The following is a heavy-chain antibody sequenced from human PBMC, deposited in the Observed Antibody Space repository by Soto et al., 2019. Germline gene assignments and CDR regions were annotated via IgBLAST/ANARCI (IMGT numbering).Heavy chain of an antibody. Sequence: ASVKVSCKASGYTFTSYGISWVRQAPGQGLEWMGWISAYNGNTNYAQKLQGRVTMTTDTSTSTAYMELRSLRSDDTAVYYCARDQIATVTTYYYYYCMDVWGQGTTVTVSS. J-gene: IGHJ6*02. CDR1: GYTFTSYG. D-gene: IGHD4-4*01. CDR2: ISAYNGNT. CDR3: ARDQIATVTTYYYYYCMDV. V-gene: IGHV1-18*04.